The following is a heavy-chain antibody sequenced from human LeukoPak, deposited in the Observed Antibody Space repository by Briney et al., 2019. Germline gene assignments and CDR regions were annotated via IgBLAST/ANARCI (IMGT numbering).Heavy chain of an antibody. CDR1: GFTFSSYG. J-gene: IGHJ4*02. V-gene: IGHV3-23*01. D-gene: IGHD3-22*01. CDR2: ISGSGGST. CDR3: ATGGGGYDY. Sequence: PGGTLRLSCAASGFTFSSYGMSWVRQAPGKGLEWVSAISGSGGSTYYADSVKGRFTISRDNAKNTLYLQMNSLRAEDTAVYYCATGGGGYDYWGQGTLVTVSS.